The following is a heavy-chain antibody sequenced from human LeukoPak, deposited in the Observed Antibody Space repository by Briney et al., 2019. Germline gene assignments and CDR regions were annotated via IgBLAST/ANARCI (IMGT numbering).Heavy chain of an antibody. CDR3: ARVRMVRGVIINNWFDP. V-gene: IGHV4-31*03. J-gene: IGHJ5*02. CDR2: IYYSGST. CDR1: GGSISSGGYY. D-gene: IGHD3-10*01. Sequence: PSETLSLTCTVSGGSISSGGYYWSWIRQHPGKGLEWIGYIYYSGSTYYNPSLKSRVTISVDTSKNQFSLKLSSVTAADTAVYYCARVRMVRGVIINNWFDPWGQGTLVTVSS.